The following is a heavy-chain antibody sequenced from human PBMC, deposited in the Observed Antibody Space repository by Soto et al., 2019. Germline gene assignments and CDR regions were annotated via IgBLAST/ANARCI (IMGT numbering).Heavy chain of an antibody. CDR2: INHSGST. Sequence: QVQLQQWGAGLLKPSETLSLTCAVYGGSFSGYYWSWIRQPPGKGLEWIGEINHSGSTNYNPSLKSRVTISVDTSKNQFSLNVSSVTAADTAVYYCAREGRRSCSSANCPSMDYWGQGTLVTVSS. CDR1: GGSFSGYY. CDR3: AREGRRSCSSANCPSMDY. D-gene: IGHD2-2*01. V-gene: IGHV4-34*01. J-gene: IGHJ4*02.